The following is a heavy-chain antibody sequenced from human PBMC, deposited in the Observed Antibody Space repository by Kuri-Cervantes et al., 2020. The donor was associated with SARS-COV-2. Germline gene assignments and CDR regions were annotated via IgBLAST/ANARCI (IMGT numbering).Heavy chain of an antibody. CDR2: INPNSGGT. CDR1: GYTFTGYY. V-gene: IGHV1-2*04. D-gene: IGHD5-18*01. CDR3: ARGLDTAMAYYFDY. Sequence: SVKVSCKASGYTFTGYYMHWVRQAPGQGLEWMGWINPNSGGTNYAQKFQGWVTMTRDTSISTAYMELSRLRSDDTAVYYCARGLDTAMAYYFDYWGQGPLVTVSS. J-gene: IGHJ4*02.